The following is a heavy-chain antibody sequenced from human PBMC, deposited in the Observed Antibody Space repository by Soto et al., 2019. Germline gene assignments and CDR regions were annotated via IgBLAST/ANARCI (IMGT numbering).Heavy chain of an antibody. D-gene: IGHD1-26*01. Sequence: PVGSLRLSCAASGFTFGSYAMSWVRQAPGKGLEWVSAISGSGGSTYYADSVKGRFTISRDNSKNTLYLQMNSLRAEDTALYYSERAQNTSRSYYPFDNWGQGTLLTVSS. CDR1: GFTFGSYA. CDR2: ISGSGGST. J-gene: IGHJ4*02. V-gene: IGHV3-23*01. CDR3: ERAQNTSRSYYPFDN.